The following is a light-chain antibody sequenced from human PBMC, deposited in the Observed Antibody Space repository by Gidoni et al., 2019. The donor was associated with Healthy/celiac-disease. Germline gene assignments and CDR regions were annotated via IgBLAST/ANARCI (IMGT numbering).Light chain of an antibody. Sequence: DIVMTQSPATLSVSAGERATLSCRASQSVSSNLAWYQRKPGQAPRLLIYGASTRDTGIPARFSGSGSGTEFTLTISSLQSEDFAGYYCQQYNNWPLTFGGGTKVEIK. V-gene: IGKV3-15*01. CDR2: GAS. CDR1: QSVSSN. J-gene: IGKJ4*01. CDR3: QQYNNWPLT.